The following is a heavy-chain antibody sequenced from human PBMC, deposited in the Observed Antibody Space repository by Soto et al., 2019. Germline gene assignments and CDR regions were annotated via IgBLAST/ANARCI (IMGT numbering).Heavy chain of an antibody. V-gene: IGHV3-23*01. J-gene: IGHJ3*02. CDR1: GFTFSSYA. CDR2: ISGSGGST. CDR3: AKDRGIYPDAFDI. Sequence: EVQLLESGGGLVQPGGSLRLSCAASGFTFSSYAMSWVRQAPGKGLEWVSAISGSGGSTYYADSVKGRFTISRDNSKNTLYLHMNSLRAEDTAVYYCAKDRGIYPDAFDIWGQGTMLTVYS. D-gene: IGHD1-26*01.